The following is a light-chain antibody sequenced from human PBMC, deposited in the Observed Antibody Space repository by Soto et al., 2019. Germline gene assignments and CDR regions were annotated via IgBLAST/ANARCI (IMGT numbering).Light chain of an antibody. CDR1: QTVSSNY. CDR3: QQYTGPPTT. CDR2: GAS. V-gene: IGKV3-20*01. J-gene: IGKJ5*01. Sequence: EIILTQSPDTLSLSPCDRATLSCRASQTVSSNYLAWCQQRPGQAPRLLIYGASTRAAGIPDRFSGSGSGTDFTLTITRLEPEDSAVYFCQQYTGPPTTFGQGTRLEI.